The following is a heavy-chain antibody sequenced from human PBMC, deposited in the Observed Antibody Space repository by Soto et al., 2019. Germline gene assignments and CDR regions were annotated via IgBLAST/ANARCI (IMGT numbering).Heavy chain of an antibody. V-gene: IGHV3-30-3*01. CDR2: TSYDGSSE. Sequence: QVQLVESGGGVVQPGRSLRLSCVASGFSFSGFAMQWVRQAPGKGLERVAVTSYDGSSEKYADSVKGRFTISRDNPKNTMYLQMNSLRAEDTAVYYCVRDPSSVTTRRLDYWGQGTLVTVSS. J-gene: IGHJ4*02. CDR3: VRDPSSVTTRRLDY. D-gene: IGHD1-1*01. CDR1: GFSFSGFA.